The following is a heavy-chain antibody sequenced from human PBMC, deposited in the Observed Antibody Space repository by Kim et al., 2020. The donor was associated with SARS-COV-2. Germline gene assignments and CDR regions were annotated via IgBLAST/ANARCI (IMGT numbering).Heavy chain of an antibody. D-gene: IGHD1-26*01. CDR3: AGDRAGIVGASAAFDI. Sequence: FQGRVTITRDTSASTAYMELGSLRSEDTAVYYCAGDRAGIVGASAAFDIWGQGTMVTVSS. J-gene: IGHJ3*02. V-gene: IGHV1-3*01.